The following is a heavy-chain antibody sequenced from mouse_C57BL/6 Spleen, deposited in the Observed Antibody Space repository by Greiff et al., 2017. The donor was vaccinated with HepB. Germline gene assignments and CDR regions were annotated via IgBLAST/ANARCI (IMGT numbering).Heavy chain of an antibody. Sequence: VQLQQPGAELVKPGASVKLSCKASGYTFTSYWMHWVKQRPGQGLEWIGMIHPNSGSTNYNEKFKSKATLTVDKSSSTAYMQLSSLTSEDSAVYYCARDRGTTGAAWCAYWGQGTLGTVSA. D-gene: IGHD1-1*01. V-gene: IGHV1-64*01. CDR2: IHPNSGST. J-gene: IGHJ3*01. CDR1: GYTFTSYW. CDR3: ARDRGTTGAAWCAY.